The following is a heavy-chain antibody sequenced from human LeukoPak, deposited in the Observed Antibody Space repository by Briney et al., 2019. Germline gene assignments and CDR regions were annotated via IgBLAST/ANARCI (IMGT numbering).Heavy chain of an antibody. D-gene: IGHD3-3*01. V-gene: IGHV3-23*01. CDR2: LSAGKQVP. CDR1: GFTFSTYS. Sequence: HPGGSLRLSCLASGFTFSTYSLSWVRQAPGKGLERVSALSAGKQVPYYADSVKGRFTVSRDNSKNTLYLQLSSLRAEDTAVYYCAREHDLWHEGGNWFDAWGQGTLVTVSS. CDR3: AREHDLWHEGGNWFDA. J-gene: IGHJ5*02.